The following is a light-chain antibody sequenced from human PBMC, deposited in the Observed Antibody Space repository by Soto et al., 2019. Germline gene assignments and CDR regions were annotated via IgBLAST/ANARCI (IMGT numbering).Light chain of an antibody. J-gene: IGKJ4*01. V-gene: IGKV3-15*01. CDR1: QFINNH. Sequence: EIVMTQSPATLSVSPGERATLSCRASQFINNHLAWYQRNPGQGPRLLIYGASARATGVPARFSGSGSGTEFSLTISSLQSEDFAVYYCQQYDEWPLTFGGGTKVEI. CDR2: GAS. CDR3: QQYDEWPLT.